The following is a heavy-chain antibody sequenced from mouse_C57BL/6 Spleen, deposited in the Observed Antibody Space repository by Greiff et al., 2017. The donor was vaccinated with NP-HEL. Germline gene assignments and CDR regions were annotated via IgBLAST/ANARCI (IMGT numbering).Heavy chain of an antibody. CDR1: GYTFTSYW. CDR3: SRSKKIVATYLDY. CDR2: TNPTNGRT. V-gene: IGHV1S81*02. J-gene: IGHJ2*01. Sequence: VQLQQSGAELVKAGASVKMSCKASGYTFTSYWMHWVKQRLGQGLEWFAETNPTNGRTYYNEKFKSKATLTVDKSSSTAYMLLSGPTFEDSAVYYCSRSKKIVATYLDYWDQGTTLTDPS. D-gene: IGHD1-1*01.